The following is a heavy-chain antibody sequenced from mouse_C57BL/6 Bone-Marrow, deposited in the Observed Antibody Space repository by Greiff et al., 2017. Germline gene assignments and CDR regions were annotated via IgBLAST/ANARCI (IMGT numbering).Heavy chain of an antibody. J-gene: IGHJ3*01. CDR2: IYPRSGNT. CDR3: ARSGLRRFAY. CDR1: GYTFTSYG. D-gene: IGHD1-1*01. Sequence: VQLQQSGAELARPGASVKLSCKASGYTFTSYGISWVKQRTGQGLEWIGEIYPRSGNTSYNEKFKGKATLTADKSSSPAYMELRSLTSEDSAVYFCARSGLRRFAYWGQGTLVTVSA. V-gene: IGHV1-81*01.